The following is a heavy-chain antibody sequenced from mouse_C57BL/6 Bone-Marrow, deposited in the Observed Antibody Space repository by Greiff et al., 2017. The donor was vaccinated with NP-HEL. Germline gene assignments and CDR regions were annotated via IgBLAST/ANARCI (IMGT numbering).Heavy chain of an antibody. D-gene: IGHD2-4*01. Sequence: QVQLKESGAELARPGASVKLSCKASGYTFTSYGISWVKQRTGQGLEWIGEIYPRSGNTYYNEKFKGKATLTADKSSSTAYMELRSLTSEDSAVYFCARGGYYDYDHLDYWGQGTTLTVSS. CDR3: ARGGYYDYDHLDY. CDR2: IYPRSGNT. J-gene: IGHJ2*01. V-gene: IGHV1-81*01. CDR1: GYTFTSYG.